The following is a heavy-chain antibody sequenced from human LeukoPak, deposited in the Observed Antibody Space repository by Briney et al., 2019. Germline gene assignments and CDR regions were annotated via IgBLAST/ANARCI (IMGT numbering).Heavy chain of an antibody. V-gene: IGHV3-30*02. J-gene: IGHJ4*02. D-gene: IGHD2-2*01. CDR3: AKDSHQLADY. CDR2: IQFDGGNR. Sequence: GVSLRLSCAAAGFTFSNYGMHWVRQAPGMGLEWVAFIQFDGGNRFYADSVKGRFTISRDNSKNTLSLQMNSLRVEDTAVYYCAKDSHQLADYWGQGTLVTVFS. CDR1: GFTFSNYG.